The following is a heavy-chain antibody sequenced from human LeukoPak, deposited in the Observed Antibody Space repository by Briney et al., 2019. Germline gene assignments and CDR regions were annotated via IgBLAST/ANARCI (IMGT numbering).Heavy chain of an antibody. J-gene: IGHJ2*01. CDR3: ARVRKYSGYYSWYFDL. D-gene: IGHD5-12*01. V-gene: IGHV3-23*01. CDR2: TSSSDAGT. Sequence: PGGSLRLSCAASGFTLSTYAMSWVRQTPGKGLEWVAATSSSDAGTYHADSVRGRFTISRENAKNSLYLQMNSLRAGDTAVYYCARVRKYSGYYSWYFDLWGRGTLVTVSS. CDR1: GFTLSTYA.